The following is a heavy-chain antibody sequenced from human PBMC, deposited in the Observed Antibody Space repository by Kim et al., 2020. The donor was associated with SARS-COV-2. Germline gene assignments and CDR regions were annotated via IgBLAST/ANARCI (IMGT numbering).Heavy chain of an antibody. V-gene: IGHV4-34*01. D-gene: IGHD5-12*01. CDR2: INHSGST. J-gene: IGHJ4*02. CDR1: GGSFSGYY. CDR3: ARGWRWLQSLDY. Sequence: SETLSLTCAVYGGSFSGYYWSWIRQPPGKGLEWIGEINHSGSTNYNPSLKSRVTISVDTSKNQFSLKLSSVTAADTAVYYCARGWRWLQSLDYWGQGTL.